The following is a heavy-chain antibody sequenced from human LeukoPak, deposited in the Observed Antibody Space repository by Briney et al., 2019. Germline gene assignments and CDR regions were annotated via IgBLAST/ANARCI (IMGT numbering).Heavy chain of an antibody. CDR2: IGISSGNT. D-gene: IGHD5-12*01. Sequence: GSLRLSCAASGFNFIDYSMNWVRQAPGKGLEWISYIGISSGNTKYADSVKGRFTISRDKARNSLYLQMNSLRVEDTAVYYGARNHRYAFDNWGHGTLVTVSS. J-gene: IGHJ4*01. CDR3: ARNHRYAFDN. V-gene: IGHV3-48*01. CDR1: GFNFIDYS.